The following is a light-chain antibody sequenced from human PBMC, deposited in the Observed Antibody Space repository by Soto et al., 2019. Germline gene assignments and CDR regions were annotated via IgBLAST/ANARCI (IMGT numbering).Light chain of an antibody. CDR1: SSDIGSHNF. Sequence: QSALTQTASVSGSPGQSITISCTGTSSDIGSHNFVSWHQQHPGKAPKFIIYGVSNRPSGVSNRFSGSKSGNTASLTISGLQADDEADYYCSSYTSNYIWVFGGGTKLTVL. CDR3: SSYTSNYIWV. J-gene: IGLJ3*02. V-gene: IGLV2-14*01. CDR2: GVS.